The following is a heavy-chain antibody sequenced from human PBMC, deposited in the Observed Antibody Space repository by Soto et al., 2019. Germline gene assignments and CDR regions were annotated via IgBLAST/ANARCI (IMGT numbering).Heavy chain of an antibody. Sequence: ESGGGVVQPGRSLRLSCAASGFNFSSYGMHWVRQAPGKGLEWVAVIWYDGSNKYYADSVKGRFTISRDNSKNTLYLQMNSLRAEDTAVYYCARDSGEYYDILTGPQDFDYWGQGTLVTVSS. V-gene: IGHV3-33*01. CDR3: ARDSGEYYDILTGPQDFDY. CDR2: IWYDGSNK. D-gene: IGHD3-9*01. CDR1: GFNFSSYG. J-gene: IGHJ4*02.